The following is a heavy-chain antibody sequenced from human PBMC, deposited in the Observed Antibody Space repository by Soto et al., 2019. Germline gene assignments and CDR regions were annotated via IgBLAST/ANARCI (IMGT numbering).Heavy chain of an antibody. CDR1: GYNFPTYW. CDR3: ARHVTGGFDY. D-gene: IGHD1-20*01. Sequence: GESLKISCKGSGYNFPTYWIGWVRQMPGKGLDWMGIIYPGDSDTRYSPSFQGQVTISADKSISTAYLQWSSLKASDTTMYYCARHVTGGFDYWGQGTLVTVSS. V-gene: IGHV5-51*01. J-gene: IGHJ4*02. CDR2: IYPGDSDT.